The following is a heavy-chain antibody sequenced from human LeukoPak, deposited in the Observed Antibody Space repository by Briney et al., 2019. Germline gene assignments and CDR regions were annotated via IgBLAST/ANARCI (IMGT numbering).Heavy chain of an antibody. Sequence: ASVTVSCKTSGYSVSGYYMHWVRQAPGQGLEWMGWIRGDTGDTDSPQKFQGRVTMTRDTSTNTAYMELSRLRYDDTAMYFCARVRGNSCDYWGQGTLVTVSS. CDR2: IRGDTGDT. D-gene: IGHD3-10*01. CDR1: GYSVSGYY. J-gene: IGHJ4*02. CDR3: ARVRGNSCDY. V-gene: IGHV1-2*02.